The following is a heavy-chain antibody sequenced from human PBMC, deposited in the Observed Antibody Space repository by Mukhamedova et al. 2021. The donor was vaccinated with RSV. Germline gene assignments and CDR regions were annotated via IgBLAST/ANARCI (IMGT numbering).Heavy chain of an antibody. CDR3: AKDRQDFGEYTLQGDALDA. CDR2: ISGSAGRT. V-gene: IGHV3-23*01. D-gene: IGHD4-17*01. J-gene: IGHJ3*01. Sequence: APGAGLECVSSISGSAGRTFYADSVKGRFTISRDNSRNTLFLEMGSLTAADTAVYFCAKDRQDFGEYTLQGDALDAWGQGTLVSV.